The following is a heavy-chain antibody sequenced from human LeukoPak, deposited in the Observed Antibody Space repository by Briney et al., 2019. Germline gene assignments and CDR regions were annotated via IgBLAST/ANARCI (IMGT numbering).Heavy chain of an antibody. V-gene: IGHV5-10-1*01. D-gene: IGHD1-26*01. Sequence: GESLQISCKGSGYSFTSYWISWARQMPGKGLEWMGRIDPSDSYTNYSPSFQGHVTISADKSISTAYLQWSSLKASDTAMYYCAGNTGGIYYYYYGMDVWGQGTTVTVSS. CDR3: AGNTGGIYYYYYGMDV. CDR2: IDPSDSYT. CDR1: GYSFTSYW. J-gene: IGHJ6*02.